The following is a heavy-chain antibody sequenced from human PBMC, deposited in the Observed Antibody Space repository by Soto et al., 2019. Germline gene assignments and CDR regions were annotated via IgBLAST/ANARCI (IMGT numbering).Heavy chain of an antibody. D-gene: IGHD3-22*01. J-gene: IGHJ4*02. CDR3: ARGDDSSGYYLWVSGSGFYYFDY. Sequence: SETLSLTCAVYGGSFSGYYWSWIRQPPGKGLEWIGEINHSGSTNYNPSLKSRVTISVDTSKNQFSLKLSSVTAADTAVYYCARGDDSSGYYLWVSGSGFYYFDYWGQGTLVTVSS. CDR1: GGSFSGYY. V-gene: IGHV4-34*01. CDR2: INHSGST.